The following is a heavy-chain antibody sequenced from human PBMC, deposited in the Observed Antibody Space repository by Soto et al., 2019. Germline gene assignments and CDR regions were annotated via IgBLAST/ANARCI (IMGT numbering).Heavy chain of an antibody. Sequence: PGGSLRLSCAASGFTFSSYSMNWVRQAPGKGLEWVSSISSSSSYIYYADSVKGRFTISRDNAKNSLYLQMNSLRAEDTAVYYCARDQHKVVPAATADYDFWSGYSPGAFDIWGQGTMVTVSS. V-gene: IGHV3-21*01. CDR1: GFTFSSYS. CDR2: ISSSSSYI. CDR3: ARDQHKVVPAATADYDFWSGYSPGAFDI. J-gene: IGHJ3*02. D-gene: IGHD3-3*01.